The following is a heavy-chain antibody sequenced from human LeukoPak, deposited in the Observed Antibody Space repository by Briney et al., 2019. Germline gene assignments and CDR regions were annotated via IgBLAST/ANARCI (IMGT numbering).Heavy chain of an antibody. V-gene: IGHV3-23*01. Sequence: GGSLRLSCAASGFTFSSYAMSWVRQAPGKGLEWVSAISGSGGSTYYADSVKGRFTISRDNSKNTLYLQMNSLRAEDTAVNYCAKDEVGATRINWFDPWGQGTLVTVSS. CDR2: ISGSGGST. CDR1: GFTFSSYA. CDR3: AKDEVGATRINWFDP. D-gene: IGHD1-26*01. J-gene: IGHJ5*02.